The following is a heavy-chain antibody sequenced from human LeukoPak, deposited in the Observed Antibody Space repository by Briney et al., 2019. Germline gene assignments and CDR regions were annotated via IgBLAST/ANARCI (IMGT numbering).Heavy chain of an antibody. Sequence: SETLSLTCTVSGGSISSYYWSWIRQPPGKGLERIGYIYYSGSTNYNPSLKSRVTISVDTSKNQFSLKLSSVTAADTAVYYCARRGSGSYPYYFDYWGQGTLVTVSS. J-gene: IGHJ4*02. D-gene: IGHD1-26*01. CDR3: ARRGSGSYPYYFDY. V-gene: IGHV4-59*01. CDR1: GGSISSYY. CDR2: IYYSGST.